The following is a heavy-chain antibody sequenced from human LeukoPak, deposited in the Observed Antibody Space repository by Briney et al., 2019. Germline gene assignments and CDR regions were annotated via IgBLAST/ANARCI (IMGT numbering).Heavy chain of an antibody. CDR1: GGSISSYY. CDR3: ARLGMHDRWQQLVDY. V-gene: IGHV4-59*08. CDR2: IYYSGST. Sequence: PSETLSLTCTVSGGSISSYYWSWIRQPPGKGLEWIGYIYYSGSTNYNPSLKSRVTISVDTSKNQFSLKLSSVTAADTAVYYCARLGMHDRWQQLVDYWGQGAPVTVSS. J-gene: IGHJ4*02. D-gene: IGHD5-24*01.